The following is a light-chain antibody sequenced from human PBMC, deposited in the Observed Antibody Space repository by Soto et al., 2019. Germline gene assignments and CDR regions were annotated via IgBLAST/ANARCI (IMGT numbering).Light chain of an antibody. Sequence: QSVLTQPPSASGTPGQRVTISCSGSSSNIGTYSVIWYQQFPGTAPSLLIYSDNQRPSGGPDRFSASKSGASASLAISWLQSEDEADFYCAAWDDSLNGCVFGTGTKVTVL. CDR1: SSNIGTYS. CDR3: AAWDDSLNGCV. V-gene: IGLV1-44*01. CDR2: SDN. J-gene: IGLJ1*01.